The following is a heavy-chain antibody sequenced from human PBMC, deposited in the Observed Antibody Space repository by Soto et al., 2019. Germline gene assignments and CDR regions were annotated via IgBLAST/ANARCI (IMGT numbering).Heavy chain of an antibody. CDR3: LRGVGSRHYDFTNLDS. CDR1: GFILVDYA. V-gene: IGHV3-9*01. J-gene: IGHJ4*02. CDR2: IVWSRPTI. D-gene: IGHD3-3*01. Sequence: PGRSLRLACIASGFILVDYAIHWVRQAPEKVLDWVSGIVWSRPTIGYAASVKGRFTLSRDNGRNSVVLQMNSLIPEDTALYYCLRGVGSRHYDFTNLDSWGRGTLVTVSS.